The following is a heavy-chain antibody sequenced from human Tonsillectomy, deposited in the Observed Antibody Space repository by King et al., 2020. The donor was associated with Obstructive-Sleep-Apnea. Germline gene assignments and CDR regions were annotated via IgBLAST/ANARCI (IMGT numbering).Heavy chain of an antibody. CDR1: GGSISSYY. J-gene: IGHJ4*02. CDR2: IYYSGST. CDR3: ARTPTVITYPRSDY. V-gene: IGHV4-59*01. Sequence: QLQESGPGLVKPSETLSLTCTVSGGSISSYYWSWIRQPPGKGLEWIGYIYYSGSTNYNPSLKSRVTISVDTSKNRFSLKLSSVTAADTAVYYCARTPTVITYPRSDYWGQGTLVTVSS. D-gene: IGHD4-17*01.